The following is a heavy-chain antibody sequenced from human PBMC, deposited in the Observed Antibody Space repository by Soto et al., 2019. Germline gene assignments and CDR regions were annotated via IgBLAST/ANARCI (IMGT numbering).Heavy chain of an antibody. CDR3: ARGITVTWDWFDP. J-gene: IGHJ5*02. CDR2: IIPIFGTA. V-gene: IGHV1-69*13. D-gene: IGHD4-4*01. Sequence: GASVKVSCKASGGTFSSYAISWVRQAPGQGLEWMGGIIPIFGTANYAQKFQGRVTITADESTSTAYMELSSLRSEDTAVYHCARGITVTWDWFDPWGQGTLVTVSS. CDR1: GGTFSSYA.